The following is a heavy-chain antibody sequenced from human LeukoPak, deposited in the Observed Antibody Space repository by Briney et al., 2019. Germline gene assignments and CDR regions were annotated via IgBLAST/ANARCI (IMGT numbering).Heavy chain of an antibody. CDR1: GYTFTGYY. V-gene: IGHV1-2*02. J-gene: IGHJ4*02. CDR3: ARHIRAGYYFDY. CDR2: INPNSGAS. Sequence: ASVKVSCKSSGYTFTGYYIHWVRQAPGQGLEWMGWINPNSGASNYAQKFQGRVTMTRDTSISTAYMELSRLRTDDTAVYYCARHIRAGYYFDYWGQGTLVTVSS. D-gene: IGHD2-2*02.